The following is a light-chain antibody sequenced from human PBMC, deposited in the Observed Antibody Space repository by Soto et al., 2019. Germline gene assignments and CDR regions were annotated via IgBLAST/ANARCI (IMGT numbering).Light chain of an antibody. CDR1: QSINNA. Sequence: EVVMTQSPATLSVSPGERATLSCRASQSINNALAWYQQRTGQAPRLLVYGASTRATGLPSRFGGSGSGTEFTLTISSLQSEDFAVYYCQQYNNWPLTFGGGTRVEIK. J-gene: IGKJ4*01. CDR2: GAS. CDR3: QQYNNWPLT. V-gene: IGKV3-15*01.